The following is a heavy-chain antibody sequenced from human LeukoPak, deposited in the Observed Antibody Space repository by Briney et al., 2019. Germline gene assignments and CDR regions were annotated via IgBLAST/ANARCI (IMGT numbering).Heavy chain of an antibody. CDR1: GGSISSYY. V-gene: IGHV4-59*01. J-gene: IGHJ4*02. Sequence: SETLSLTCTVSGGSISSYYWSWIRQPPGKGLEWIGYIYYSGSTNYNPSLKSRVTISVDTSKNQFSLKLSSVTAADTAVYYCARHSYYYDSSGSIKYYFDYWGQGTLVTVPS. CDR3: ARHSYYYDSSGSIKYYFDY. CDR2: IYYSGST. D-gene: IGHD3-22*01.